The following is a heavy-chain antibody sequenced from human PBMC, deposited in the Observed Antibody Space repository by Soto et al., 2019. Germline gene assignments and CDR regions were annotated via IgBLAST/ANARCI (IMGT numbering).Heavy chain of an antibody. D-gene: IGHD4-17*01. Sequence: EVLLVESGGGLVQPDRPLRLSCAASGVNFENYAMHWVRQAPGKGLEWVSGISWNSGQLDYAGSVRGRFPLSRDNGKNSLSLEMNSLRPDDTALYFCAKDKSTGEYSYYRYMDVSGRGTTVIVSS. CDR3: AKDKSTGEYSYYRYMDV. CDR1: GVNFENYA. J-gene: IGHJ6*03. CDR2: ISWNSGQL. V-gene: IGHV3-9*01.